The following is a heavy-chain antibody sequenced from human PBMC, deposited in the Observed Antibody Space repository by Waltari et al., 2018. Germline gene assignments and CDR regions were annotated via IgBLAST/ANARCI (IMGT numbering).Heavy chain of an antibody. Sequence: EVQVVESGGGLVQPGGSLRLSCSASGDSFSSYWMHWVRQAPGKGLVWVSRVNNDGSSTTDADFVKGRFTISRDNAKNTVFLQMNSLRADDTAVYYCVRDLPHNRFDPWGQGTLVTVSS. CDR3: VRDLPHNRFDP. V-gene: IGHV3-74*01. CDR2: VNNDGSST. J-gene: IGHJ5*02. CDR1: GDSFSSYW.